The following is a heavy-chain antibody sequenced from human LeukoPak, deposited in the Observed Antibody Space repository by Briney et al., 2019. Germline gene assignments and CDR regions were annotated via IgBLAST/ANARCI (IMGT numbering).Heavy chain of an antibody. V-gene: IGHV4-34*01. Sequence: PSETLSLTCAVYGGSFSGYYWSWIRQPPGKGLEWIGEINHSGSTNYNPSLKSRVTISVDTSKNQFSLKLSSVIAADTAVYYCARSGIAARRYYYYYMDVWGKGTTVTVSS. CDR3: ARSGIAARRYYYYYMDV. CDR1: GGSFSGYY. CDR2: INHSGST. J-gene: IGHJ6*03. D-gene: IGHD6-6*01.